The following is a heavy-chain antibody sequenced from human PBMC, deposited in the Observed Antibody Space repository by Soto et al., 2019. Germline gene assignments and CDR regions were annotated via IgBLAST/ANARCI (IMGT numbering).Heavy chain of an antibody. CDR3: ARVFSDSSSFFDP. CDR2: IFYSGST. J-gene: IGHJ5*02. Sequence: SETMSLPCTVSGGSISSSSYYWGWIRQPPGKGLEWIGSIFYSGSTYYNPSLKSRVTISVDTSKNQFSLKLSSVTAADTAVYYCARVFSDSSSFFDPWGQGTLVTVSS. CDR1: GGSISSSSYY. V-gene: IGHV4-39*01. D-gene: IGHD6-13*01.